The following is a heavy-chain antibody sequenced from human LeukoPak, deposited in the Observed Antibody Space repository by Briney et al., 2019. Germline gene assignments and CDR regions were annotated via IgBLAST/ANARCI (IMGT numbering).Heavy chain of an antibody. V-gene: IGHV3-23*01. CDR2: ISGDGADT. CDR1: GFTFNRHA. CDR3: AKSDCSPISCYVLDN. J-gene: IGHJ4*02. D-gene: IGHD2-2*01. Sequence: GGSLRLSCAASGFTFNRHAMSWVRQAPGKGLEWVSAISGDGADTYHADSVKGRFTIFRDSSTNALYLQMNSLRAEDTAIYYCAKSDCSPISCYVLDNWGQGTLVTVFS.